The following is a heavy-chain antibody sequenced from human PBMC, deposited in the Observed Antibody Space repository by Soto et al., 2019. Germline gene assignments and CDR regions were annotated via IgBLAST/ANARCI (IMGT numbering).Heavy chain of an antibody. CDR1: GGTFSSYA. CDR2: IIPIFGTA. Sequence: SVKISCKASGGTFSSYAISWVRQAPGQGLEWMGGIIPIFGTANYAQKFQGRVTITADESTSTAYMELSSLRSEDTAVYYCARDCSSTSCYTGDYYYYYGLDVWGQGTTVTVSS. D-gene: IGHD2-2*02. CDR3: ARDCSSTSCYTGDYYYYYGLDV. V-gene: IGHV1-69*13. J-gene: IGHJ6*02.